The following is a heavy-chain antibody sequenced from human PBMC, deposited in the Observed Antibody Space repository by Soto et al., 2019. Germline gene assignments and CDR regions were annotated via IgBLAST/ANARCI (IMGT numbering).Heavy chain of an antibody. CDR2: IREDGSEE. CDR3: ARDLRYSCSTTGCYRGGMDY. V-gene: IGHV3-7*01. CDR1: GLTFSGSW. J-gene: IGHJ4*02. D-gene: IGHD2-2*01. Sequence: GGSLRLSCAASGLTFSGSWMSWVRQAPGKGLEWVANIREDGSEEYYVDSVKGRFTISRDNAKNSLYLQMNSLRVEDTAVYYCARDLRYSCSTTGCYRGGMDYWGQGTLVTVSS.